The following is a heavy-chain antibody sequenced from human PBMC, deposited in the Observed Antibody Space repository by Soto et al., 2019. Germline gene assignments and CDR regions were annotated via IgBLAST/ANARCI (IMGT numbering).Heavy chain of an antibody. V-gene: IGHV3-23*01. CDR1: GFTFSSYA. CDR2: ISGSGGST. D-gene: IGHD6-19*01. CDR3: AKTPARGWYVYAFDI. Sequence: GGSLRLSCAASGFTFSSYAMSWVHQAPGKGLEWVSAISGSGGSTYYADSVKGRFTISRDNSKNTLYLQMNSLRAEDTAVYYCAKTPARGWYVYAFDIWGQGTMVTVSS. J-gene: IGHJ3*02.